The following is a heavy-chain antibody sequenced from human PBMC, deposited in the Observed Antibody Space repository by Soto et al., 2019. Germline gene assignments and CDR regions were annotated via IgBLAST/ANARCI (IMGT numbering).Heavy chain of an antibody. CDR1: GLSISDSEMG. CDR3: ARRHLAVAVSPWFDP. CDR2: IDSSGEK. J-gene: IGHJ5*02. D-gene: IGHD6-19*01. V-gene: IGHV2-26*01. Sequence: QVTLKESGPVLVNPTETLTLRCTVSGLSISDSEMGVSWIRQPPGKALEWLAHIDSSGEKSYRTFLKSRLTISKDTSKSQIVLIMTNMDPADTGTYYCARRHLAVAVSPWFDPWGQGSLVTVSS.